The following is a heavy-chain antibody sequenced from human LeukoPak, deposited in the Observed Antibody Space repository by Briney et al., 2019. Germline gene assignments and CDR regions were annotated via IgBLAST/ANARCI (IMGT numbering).Heavy chain of an antibody. J-gene: IGHJ4*02. Sequence: GGSLRLSCTASGFTFGDYAMSWVRQAPGKGLEWVGFIRSKAYGGTTEYAASVKGRFTISRDDSKSIAYLQMNRLKTEDTAVYYCTLAPPSPYYYDSSGVYWGQGTLVTVSS. CDR3: TLAPPSPYYYDSSGVY. CDR1: GFTFGDYA. V-gene: IGHV3-49*04. D-gene: IGHD3-22*01. CDR2: IRSKAYGGTT.